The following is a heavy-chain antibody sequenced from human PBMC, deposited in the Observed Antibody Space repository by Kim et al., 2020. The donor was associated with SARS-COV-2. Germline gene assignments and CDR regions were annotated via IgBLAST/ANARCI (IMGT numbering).Heavy chain of an antibody. V-gene: IGHV3-53*01. CDR1: GFTVSSNY. D-gene: IGHD3-22*01. J-gene: IGHJ5*01. CDR3: ARVDSSGFYNWFDS. CDR2: IYTGGST. Sequence: GGSLRLSCAASGFTVSSNYMSWVSQAPGKGLEWVSDIYTGGSTYYADSVKGRFTISRDNSKNTLYLQMNSLRAEDTAVYYCARVDSSGFYNWFDSWGQGT.